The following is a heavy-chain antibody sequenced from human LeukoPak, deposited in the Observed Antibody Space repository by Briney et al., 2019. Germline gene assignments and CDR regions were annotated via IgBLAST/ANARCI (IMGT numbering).Heavy chain of an antibody. D-gene: IGHD3-10*01. J-gene: IGHJ3*02. CDR2: ISGSGGST. CDR1: GFTFSSYW. V-gene: IGHV3-23*01. Sequence: GGSLRLSCAASGFTFSSYWMSWVRQAPGKGLEWVSAISGSGGSTYYADSVKGRFTISRDNSKNTLYLQMNSLRAEDTAVYYCARPRITMVRGVKRDNDAFDIWGQGTMVTVSS. CDR3: ARPRITMVRGVKRDNDAFDI.